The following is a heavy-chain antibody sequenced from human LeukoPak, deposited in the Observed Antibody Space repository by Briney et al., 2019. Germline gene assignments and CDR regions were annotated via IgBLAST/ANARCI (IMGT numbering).Heavy chain of an antibody. V-gene: IGHV1-24*01. J-gene: IGHJ4*02. CDR3: ATGSASIVGATTY. CDR1: GYTFTTYY. Sequence: ASVKVSCKTSGYTFTTYYMHWMRQAPGQGLEWMGGFDPEDGETIYAQKFQGRVTMTEDTSTDTAYMELSSLRSEDTAVYYCATGSASIVGATTYWGQGTLVTVSS. CDR2: FDPEDGET. D-gene: IGHD1-26*01.